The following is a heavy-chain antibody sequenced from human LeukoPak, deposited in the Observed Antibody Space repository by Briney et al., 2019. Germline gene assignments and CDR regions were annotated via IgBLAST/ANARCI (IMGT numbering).Heavy chain of an antibody. CDR3: AGPYRLLSYDAFDI. Sequence: ASVKVSCKASGYTFTGYYMHWVRQAPGQGLEWMGWINPNSGGTNYAQKFQGRVTMTRDTSISTAYMELSRLRSDDTAVYYCAGPYRLLSYDAFDIWGQGTMVTVSS. J-gene: IGHJ3*02. CDR1: GYTFTGYY. D-gene: IGHD2-2*01. CDR2: INPNSGGT. V-gene: IGHV1-2*02.